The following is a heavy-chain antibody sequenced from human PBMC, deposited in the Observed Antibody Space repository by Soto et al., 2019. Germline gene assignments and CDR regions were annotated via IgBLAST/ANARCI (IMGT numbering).Heavy chain of an antibody. Sequence: EVQLVESGGGLVQPGGSLRLSCAATGFTFSTYWVHWVRQAPGKGLVWVSRINSDGSTTNYADSVKGRFTLSRDNAKNTLNLQMNSLRAEDTAVYYCARGGGNSDWYSAFDIWGQGTMVTVSS. V-gene: IGHV3-74*01. J-gene: IGHJ3*02. D-gene: IGHD6-19*01. CDR3: ARGGGNSDWYSAFDI. CDR2: INSDGSTT. CDR1: GFTFSTYW.